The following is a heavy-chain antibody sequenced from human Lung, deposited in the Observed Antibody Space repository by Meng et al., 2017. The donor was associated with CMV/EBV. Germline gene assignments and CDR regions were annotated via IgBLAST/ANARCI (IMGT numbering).Heavy chain of an antibody. V-gene: IGHV3-30*09. CDR3: ARDMFAWAVPATPFEY. CDR2: ISPDGSNK. J-gene: IGHJ4*02. Sequence: GGSXRLXXSGSGFTFIDYTLHWVRQAPGKGLEWVALISPDGSNKYYADSVKGRFAISRDNSKNTLYLQMNSLRPEDTAVYYCARDMFAWAVPATPFEYWGQGXLVTVSS. D-gene: IGHD3-10*02. CDR1: GFTFIDYT.